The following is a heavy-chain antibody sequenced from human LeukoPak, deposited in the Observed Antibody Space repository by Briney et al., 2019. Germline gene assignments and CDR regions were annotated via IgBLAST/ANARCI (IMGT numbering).Heavy chain of an antibody. V-gene: IGHV4-59*01. J-gene: IGHJ6*02. CDR3: ARDRRIAAADYYYYGMDV. CDR1: GGSLSSYY. Sequence: SETLSLTCTVSGGSLSSYYWSWIRQPPGKGLEWIGYIYYSGSTNYNPSLRSRVTISVDTSKNQFSLKLSSVTAADTAVYYCARDRRIAAADYYYYGMDVWGQGTTVTVSS. D-gene: IGHD6-13*01. CDR2: IYYSGST.